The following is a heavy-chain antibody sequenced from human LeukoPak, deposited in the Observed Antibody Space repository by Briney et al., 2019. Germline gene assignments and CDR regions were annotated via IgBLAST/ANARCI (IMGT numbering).Heavy chain of an antibody. D-gene: IGHD3-10*01. CDR1: GFTVSGNY. V-gene: IGHV3-53*01. Sequence: GGSLRLSCAASGFTVSGNYMSWVRQTPGKGLEWVSVIYSGGSTYYADSVKGRFTISRDNSKNTLYLQMNSLRAEDTAVYYCARDGSGTKLFDYWGQGTLVTVSS. CDR2: IYSGGST. CDR3: ARDGSGTKLFDY. J-gene: IGHJ4*02.